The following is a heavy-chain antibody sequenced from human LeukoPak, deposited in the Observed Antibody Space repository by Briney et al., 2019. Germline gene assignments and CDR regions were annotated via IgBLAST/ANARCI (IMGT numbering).Heavy chain of an antibody. CDR1: GGSINSYH. J-gene: IGHJ4*02. V-gene: IGHV4-59*08. D-gene: IGHD5-18*01. CDR3: ARRGYSWNFDF. Sequence: SETLSLTCTVSGGSINSYHWTWIRQPPGKGLEWIGYIYYSGSTNYNPSLKSRVTISVDTSKNQFSLKLGSVTAADTAVYYCARRGYSWNFDFWGQGTLVTVSS. CDR2: IYYSGST.